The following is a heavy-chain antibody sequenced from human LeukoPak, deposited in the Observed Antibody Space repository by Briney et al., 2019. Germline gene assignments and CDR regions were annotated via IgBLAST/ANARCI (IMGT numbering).Heavy chain of an antibody. CDR2: IKEDGSET. Sequence: GGSLRLSCTASAITFSNSWMSWVRQAPGKGLEWVANIKEDGSETNYVDSVKGRFTISRDNAKNSLFLQMNSLRGEDTATYYCARHLAGDSLYRHFDYWGQGTLVTVSP. D-gene: IGHD5/OR15-5a*01. CDR3: ARHLAGDSLYRHFDY. CDR1: AITFSNSW. V-gene: IGHV3-7*04. J-gene: IGHJ4*02.